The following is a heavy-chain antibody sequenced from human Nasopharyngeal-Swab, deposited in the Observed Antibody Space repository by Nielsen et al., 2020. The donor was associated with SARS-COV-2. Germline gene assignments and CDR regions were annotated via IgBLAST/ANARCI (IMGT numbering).Heavy chain of an antibody. CDR2: INHSGST. V-gene: IGHV4-34*01. J-gene: IGHJ6*02. CDR3: ARGVDV. CDR1: GGSFSGYY. Sequence: GSLRLSCAVYGGSFSGYYWSWIRQPPGKGLEWTGEINHSGSTNYNPSLKSRVTISVDTSKNQFSLKLSSVTAADTAVYYCARGVDVWGQGTTVTVSS.